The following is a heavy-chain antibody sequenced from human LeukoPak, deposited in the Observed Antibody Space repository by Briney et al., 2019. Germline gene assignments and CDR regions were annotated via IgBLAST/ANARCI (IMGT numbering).Heavy chain of an antibody. CDR2: INHSGST. Sequence: SETLSLTCTVSGGSISSSSYYWGWIRQPPGKGLEWIGEINHSGSTNYNPSLKSRVTISVDTSKNQFSLKLTSVTAADTAVYYCARGVPGSYTPRGYFDYWGQGTLVTVSS. CDR1: GGSISSSSYY. J-gene: IGHJ4*02. CDR3: ARGVPGSYTPRGYFDY. D-gene: IGHD1-26*01. V-gene: IGHV4-39*07.